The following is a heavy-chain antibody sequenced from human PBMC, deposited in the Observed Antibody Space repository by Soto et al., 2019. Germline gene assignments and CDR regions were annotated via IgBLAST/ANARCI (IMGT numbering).Heavy chain of an antibody. J-gene: IGHJ3*02. CDR3: ARGIADDAFDI. Sequence: SETLSLTFAFSGAATRSYDWSWIRQPPGKGLEWIGYIYYSGSTNYNPSLKSRVTISVDTSKNQFSLKLSSVTAADTAVYYCARGIADDAFDIWGQGTMVTVS. CDR1: GAATRSYD. CDR2: IYYSGST. D-gene: IGHD6-13*01. V-gene: IGHV4-59*01.